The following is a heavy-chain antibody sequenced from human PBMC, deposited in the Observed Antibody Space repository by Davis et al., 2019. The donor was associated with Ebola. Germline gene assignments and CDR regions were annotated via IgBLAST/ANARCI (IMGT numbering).Heavy chain of an antibody. CDR3: ARLSGLFSSSSGALYFDL. Sequence: TFSSHWMHWVRQVPGKGLEWIGSIYYNGRTYYSSSLEGRVTILLDTSKNQFSLKLRSVTAADTAVYFCARLSGLFSSSSGALYFDLWGRGTLVSVSS. CDR1: TFSSHW. V-gene: IGHV4-39*07. D-gene: IGHD6-6*01. J-gene: IGHJ2*01. CDR2: IYYNGRT.